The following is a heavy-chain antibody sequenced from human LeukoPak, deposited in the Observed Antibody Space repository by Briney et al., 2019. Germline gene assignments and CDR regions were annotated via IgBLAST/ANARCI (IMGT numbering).Heavy chain of an antibody. CDR2: IRYDGSNK. Sequence: GGSLRLSCAASGFTFSSYGMHWVRQAPGKGLEWAAFIRYDGSNKYYADSVKGRFTISRDNSKNALYLQMNSLRAEDTAVYYCAKGDNTYYYYMDVWGKGTTVTVSS. CDR3: AKGDNTYYYYMDV. J-gene: IGHJ6*03. V-gene: IGHV3-30*02. D-gene: IGHD3-16*01. CDR1: GFTFSSYG.